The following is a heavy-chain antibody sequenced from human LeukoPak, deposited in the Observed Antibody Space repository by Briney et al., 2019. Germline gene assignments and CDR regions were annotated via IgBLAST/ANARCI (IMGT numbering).Heavy chain of an antibody. CDR3: ARSPPVAGTSYFDY. CDR2: IGTAGDT. J-gene: IGHJ4*02. D-gene: IGHD6-19*01. V-gene: IGHV3-13*01. Sequence: PGGSLRLSCAASGFTFSSYDMHWVRQATGKGLEWVSAIGTAGDTYYPGSVKGRFTISRENAKNSLYLQMNSLRAGDTAVYYCARSPPVAGTSYFDYWGQGTLVTVSS. CDR1: GFTFSSYD.